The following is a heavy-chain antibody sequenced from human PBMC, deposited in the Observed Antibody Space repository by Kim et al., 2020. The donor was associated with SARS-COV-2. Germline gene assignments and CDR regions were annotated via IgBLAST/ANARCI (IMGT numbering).Heavy chain of an antibody. V-gene: IGHV1-69*01. J-gene: IGHJ6*02. CDR3: ARGDRDGYNLDYGMDV. D-gene: IGHD5-12*01. Sequence: FQGRVTMTADESTSTAYMELSSLRSEDTAVYYCARGDRDGYNLDYGMDVWGQGTTVTVSS.